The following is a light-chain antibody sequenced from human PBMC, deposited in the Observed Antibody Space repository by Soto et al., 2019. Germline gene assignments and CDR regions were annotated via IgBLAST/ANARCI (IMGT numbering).Light chain of an antibody. Sequence: AIQMTQSPSSLSASVGDRVTITCRASQGIRNDLGWYQQKPGKAPKLLIHAASILQSGVPSRFSGSGSDTDFTFTISSLQPEDIATYYCQQYDNLPITFGQGTRLEIK. CDR2: AAS. V-gene: IGKV1-6*01. CDR3: QQYDNLPIT. CDR1: QGIRND. J-gene: IGKJ5*01.